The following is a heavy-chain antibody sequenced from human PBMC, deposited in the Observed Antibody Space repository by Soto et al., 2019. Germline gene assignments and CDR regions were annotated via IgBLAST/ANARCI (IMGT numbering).Heavy chain of an antibody. CDR3: AWTAYCSSTSCYDDY. D-gene: IGHD2-2*01. J-gene: IGHJ4*02. CDR1: GGTFSSYA. V-gene: IGHV1-69*13. Sequence: SEKVSCKASGGTFSSYAISWVRQAPGQGLEWMGGIIPIFGTANYAQKFQGRVTITADESTSTAYMELSSLRSEDTAVYYCAWTAYCSSTSCYDDYWGQGTLVTVSS. CDR2: IIPIFGTA.